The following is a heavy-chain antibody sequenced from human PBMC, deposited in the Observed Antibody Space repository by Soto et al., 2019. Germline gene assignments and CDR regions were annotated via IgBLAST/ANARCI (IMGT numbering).Heavy chain of an antibody. Sequence: QVQLVQSGAEVKKPGSSVKVSCKASGGTFSSYAISWVRQATGQGLEWMGGIIPIFGTANYAQKFQGRVTITADESTSTAYMELSSLRSEDTAVYYCERLGRLLSSPYYYYGMDVWGQGTTVTVSS. CDR3: ERLGRLLSSPYYYYGMDV. J-gene: IGHJ6*02. V-gene: IGHV1-69*01. D-gene: IGHD6-25*01. CDR2: IIPIFGTA. CDR1: GGTFSSYA.